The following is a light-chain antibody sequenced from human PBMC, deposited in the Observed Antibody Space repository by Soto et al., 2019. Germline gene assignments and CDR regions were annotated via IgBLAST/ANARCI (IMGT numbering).Light chain of an antibody. V-gene: IGLV1-44*01. Sequence: QSVLTQPPSASGTPGQRVTISCSGSSSNVGSNTVNWYQQLPGTAPKLLIHTNNQRPSGVPDRFSGSKSGTSASLAISGLQSEDEADYYCAAWDDSLKQVFGGGTKLTVL. CDR2: TNN. CDR3: AAWDDSLKQV. J-gene: IGLJ3*02. CDR1: SSNVGSNT.